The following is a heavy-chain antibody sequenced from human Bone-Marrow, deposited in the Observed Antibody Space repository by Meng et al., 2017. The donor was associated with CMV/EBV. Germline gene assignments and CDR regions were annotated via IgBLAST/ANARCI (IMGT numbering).Heavy chain of an antibody. CDR2: IYYSGST. Sequence: SETLSLTCTVSGSSISTYYWSWIRQPPGKGLEWMGYIYYSGSTDYNPSLITRLTISVDTSKNQFSLKLSSVTAADTAVYYCARGFRRSLTDDSFDIWGQGTMVTV. CDR3: ARGFRRSLTDDSFDI. CDR1: GSSISTYY. J-gene: IGHJ3*02. V-gene: IGHV4-59*01. D-gene: IGHD1-14*01.